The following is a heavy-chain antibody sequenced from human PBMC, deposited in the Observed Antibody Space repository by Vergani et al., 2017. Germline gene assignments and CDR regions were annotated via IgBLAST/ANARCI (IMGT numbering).Heavy chain of an antibody. V-gene: IGHV3-7*03. J-gene: IGHJ4*02. CDR1: GFTFSSYW. Sequence: EVQLVESGGGLVQPGGSLRLSCAASGFTFSSYWMSWVRQAPGKGLEWVANIKQDGSEKYYVDSVKGRFTISRDNAKNSLYLQMNSLRAEDTAVYYCAREHYDFWSGFNSGFDYWGQGTLVTVSS. D-gene: IGHD3-3*01. CDR2: IKQDGSEK. CDR3: AREHYDFWSGFNSGFDY.